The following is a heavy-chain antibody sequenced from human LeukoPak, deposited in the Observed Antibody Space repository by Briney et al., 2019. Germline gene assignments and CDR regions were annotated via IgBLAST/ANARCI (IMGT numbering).Heavy chain of an antibody. CDR2: IKQDGSEK. Sequence: GGSLRLSCAASGFTFSSYWMSWVRQAPGKGLEWVANIKQDGSEKYYVDSVKGRFTISRDNAKNSLYLQMNSLRAEDTAVYYCAREATSCYSVCYFDDWGQGTLVTVSS. CDR1: GFTFSSYW. CDR3: AREATSCYSVCYFDD. V-gene: IGHV3-7*01. J-gene: IGHJ4*02. D-gene: IGHD2-2*01.